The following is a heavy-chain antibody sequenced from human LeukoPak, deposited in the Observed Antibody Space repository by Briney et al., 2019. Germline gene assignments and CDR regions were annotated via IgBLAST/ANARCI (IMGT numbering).Heavy chain of an antibody. CDR2: ISGSGGST. D-gene: IGHD6-19*01. J-gene: IGHJ2*01. CDR3: AKDLIGSSGWPWYFDL. CDR1: GFTFSSYA. V-gene: IGHV3-23*01. Sequence: GGSLRLSCAASGFTFSSYAMSWVRQAPGKGLEWVSAISGSGGSTYYADSVKGRFTISRDNSKNTLYLQMNSLRAEDTAVYYCAKDLIGSSGWPWYFDLWGRGTLVTVSS.